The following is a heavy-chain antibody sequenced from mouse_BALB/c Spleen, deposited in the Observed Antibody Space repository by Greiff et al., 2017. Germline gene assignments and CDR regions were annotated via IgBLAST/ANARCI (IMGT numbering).Heavy chain of an antibody. CDR3: AIMNNYAMDY. J-gene: IGHJ4*01. CDR2: ISNGGGST. Sequence: EVKLMESGGGLVQPGGSLKLSCAASGFTFSSYTMSWVRQTPEKRLEWVAYISNGGGSTYYPDTVKGRFTISRDNAKNTQYLQMSSLKSEDTAMYCCAIMNNYAMDYWGQGTSVTVSS. CDR1: GFTFSSYT. D-gene: IGHD2-3*01. V-gene: IGHV5-12-2*01.